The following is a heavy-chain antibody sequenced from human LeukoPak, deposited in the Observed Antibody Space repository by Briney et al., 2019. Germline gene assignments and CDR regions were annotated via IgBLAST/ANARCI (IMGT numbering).Heavy chain of an antibody. CDR2: INHSGST. Sequence: GSLRLSCATSGFTFSSTWMHWVRQPPGKGLEWIGEINHSGSTNYNPSLKSRVTISVDTSKNRFSLKLSSVTAADTAVYYCARAYSGYSGHFDYWGQGTLVTVSS. CDR3: ARAYSGYSGHFDY. J-gene: IGHJ4*02. V-gene: IGHV4-34*01. CDR1: GFTFSSTW. D-gene: IGHD5-12*01.